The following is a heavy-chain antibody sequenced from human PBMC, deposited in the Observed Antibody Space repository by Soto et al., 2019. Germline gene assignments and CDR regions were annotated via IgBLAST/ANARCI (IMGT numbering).Heavy chain of an antibody. Sequence: ASVKVSCKASGYTFTSYDINWVRQATGQGLEWMGWMNPNSGNTGYAQKFQGRVTMTRNTSISTAYMELSSLRSEDTAMYYCARSVDGYYYMDVWGKGTTVTVSS. CDR1: GYTFTSYD. D-gene: IGHD2-8*01. J-gene: IGHJ6*03. CDR2: MNPNSGNT. CDR3: ARSVDGYYYMDV. V-gene: IGHV1-8*01.